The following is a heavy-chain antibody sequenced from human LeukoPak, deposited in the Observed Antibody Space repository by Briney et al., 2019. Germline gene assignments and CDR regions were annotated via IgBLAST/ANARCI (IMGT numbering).Heavy chain of an antibody. CDR1: GFTFSRYA. Sequence: PGGSLRLSCAASGFTFSRYAMSWVRQAPGKGLECVSSISGGGGTTYYADSVKGRFTISRDNSKNTLYLQMNSLRAEDTAVYYCAKDVVVVPAASDAFDIWGQGTMVTVSS. CDR2: ISGGGGTT. D-gene: IGHD2-2*01. V-gene: IGHV3-23*01. CDR3: AKDVVVVPAASDAFDI. J-gene: IGHJ3*02.